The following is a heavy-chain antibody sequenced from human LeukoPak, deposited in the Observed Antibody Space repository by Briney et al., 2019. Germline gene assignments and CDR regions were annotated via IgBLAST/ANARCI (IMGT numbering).Heavy chain of an antibody. CDR1: GYTFTGRY. CDR3: ATNPNSYGPDY. D-gene: IGHD5-18*01. Sequence: ASVKVSCKASGYTFTGRYMHWVRQAPGQGHEWMGRIDPNSGVTNLAQKFQGRVTMTRDTSVSTAYMELSGLGSDDTAVYYCATNPNSYGPDYWGQGTLVTVSS. J-gene: IGHJ4*02. CDR2: IDPNSGVT. V-gene: IGHV1-2*06.